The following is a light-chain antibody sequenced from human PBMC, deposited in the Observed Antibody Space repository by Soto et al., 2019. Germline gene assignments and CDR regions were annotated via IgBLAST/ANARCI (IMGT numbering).Light chain of an antibody. J-gene: IGKJ2*01. CDR1: QGIRND. V-gene: IGKV1-6*01. CDR2: AAS. CDR3: LQDYNYPFT. Sequence: AIQMTQSPSSLSASVGDRVTITCRATQGIRNDLVWYQQKPGKAPKLLIYAASSLQSGVSSRFSGSGSGTDFTLTISSLQPEDFATYYCLQDYNYPFTFGQGTKLEIK.